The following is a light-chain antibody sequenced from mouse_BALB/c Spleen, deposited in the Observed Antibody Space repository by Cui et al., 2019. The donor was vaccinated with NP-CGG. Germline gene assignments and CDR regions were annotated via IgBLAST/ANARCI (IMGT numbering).Light chain of an antibody. CDR2: GTN. Sequence: QLVVIQESAPTTSPGETVTLTCRSSTGAVTTSNYANWVQEKPDHLFTGLIGGTNNRAPSVPARFSGSLIGDKAALTITGAQTEDEAIYFCALWYSNHWVFGGGTKLTVL. V-gene: IGLV1*01. CDR1: TGAVTTSNY. CDR3: ALWYSNHWV. J-gene: IGLJ1*01.